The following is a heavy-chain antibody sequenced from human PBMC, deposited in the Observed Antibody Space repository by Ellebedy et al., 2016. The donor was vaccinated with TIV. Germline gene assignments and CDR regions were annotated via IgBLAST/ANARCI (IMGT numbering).Heavy chain of an antibody. V-gene: IGHV4-39*01. J-gene: IGHJ4*02. CDR3: ARGPRGLYPGDIVVVPAAFGY. Sequence: MPGGSLRLSCTVSGGSISSSSYYWGWIRQPPGKGLEWIGSIYYSGSTYYNPSLKSRVTISVDTSKNQFSLKLSSVTAADTAVYYCARGPRGLYPGDIVVVPAAFGYWGQGTLVTVSS. D-gene: IGHD2-2*01. CDR2: IYYSGST. CDR1: GGSISSSSYY.